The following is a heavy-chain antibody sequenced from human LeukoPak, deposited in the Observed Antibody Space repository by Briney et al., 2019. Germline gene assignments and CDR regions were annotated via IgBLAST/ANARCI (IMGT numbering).Heavy chain of an antibody. V-gene: IGHV1-2*02. D-gene: IGHD2-2*01. CDR1: GYTFTGYY. J-gene: IGHJ5*02. Sequence: ASVKVSCKASGYTFTGYYMHWVRQAPGQGLEWMGWINPNSGGTNYAQKFQGRVTMTSDTSISTAYMELSRLRSDDTAVYYCARGTPLSAGWFHPWGQGTLVTVSS. CDR2: INPNSGGT. CDR3: ARGTPLSAGWFHP.